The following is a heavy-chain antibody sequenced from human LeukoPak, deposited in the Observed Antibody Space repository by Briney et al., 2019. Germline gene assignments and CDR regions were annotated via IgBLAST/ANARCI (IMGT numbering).Heavy chain of an antibody. CDR1: GYTFTSYG. CDR3: ARVRNYYDSSGYEYASLDY. V-gene: IGHV1-18*01. D-gene: IGHD3-22*01. Sequence: GASAKVSCKASGYTFTSYGISWVRQAPGQGLEWMGWISAYNGNTNYAQKLQGRVTMTTDTSTSTAYMELRSLRSDDTAVYYCARVRNYYDSSGYEYASLDYWGQGTLVTVSS. J-gene: IGHJ4*02. CDR2: ISAYNGNT.